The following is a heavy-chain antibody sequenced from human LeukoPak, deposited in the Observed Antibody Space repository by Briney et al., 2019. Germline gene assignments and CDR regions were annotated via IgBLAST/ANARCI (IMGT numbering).Heavy chain of an antibody. J-gene: IGHJ4*02. CDR1: GFTFSDYY. CDR2: ISSSGSTI. D-gene: IGHD5-24*01. Sequence: GSLRLSCAASGFTFSDYYMIWIRQAPGNGLEWVSYISSSGSTIYYADSVKGRFTISRDNAKNSLYLQMNSLRAEDTAVYYCARDTGWPYYFDYWGQGTLVTVSS. CDR3: ARDTGWPYYFDY. V-gene: IGHV3-11*01.